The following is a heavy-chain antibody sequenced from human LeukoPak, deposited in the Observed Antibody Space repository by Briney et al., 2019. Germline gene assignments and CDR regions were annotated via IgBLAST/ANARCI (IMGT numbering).Heavy chain of an antibody. Sequence: SETLSLTCAVYGGSFTDYYWNWIRQPSGKGLEWIGEINHSGITHYNPSLKSRVTISADTSKNQFSLKLNSVTAADTAVYYCAELGITMIGGVWGKGTTVTISS. V-gene: IGHV4-34*01. CDR1: GGSFTDYY. J-gene: IGHJ6*04. CDR3: AELGITMIGGV. CDR2: INHSGIT. D-gene: IGHD3-10*02.